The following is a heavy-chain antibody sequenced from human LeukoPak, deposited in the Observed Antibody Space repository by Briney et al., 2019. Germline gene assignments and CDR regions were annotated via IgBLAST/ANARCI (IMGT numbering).Heavy chain of an antibody. V-gene: IGHV4-4*07. CDR2: INGNGVT. Sequence: SETLSLTCTVSGGSIGFYFWSWIRQSAGKGLEWIGRINGNGVTNYNPSLKSRVTVSVDTSKSQFSLNLRSVIAADSSVYYCVRDELRTTYRFSWDPWGQGILVTV. D-gene: IGHD3-16*02. J-gene: IGHJ5*02. CDR1: GGSIGFYF. CDR3: VRDELRTTYRFSWDP.